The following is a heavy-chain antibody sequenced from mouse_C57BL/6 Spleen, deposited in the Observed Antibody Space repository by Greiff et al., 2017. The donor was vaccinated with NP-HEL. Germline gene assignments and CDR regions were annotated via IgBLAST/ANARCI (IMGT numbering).Heavy chain of an antibody. CDR1: GYTFTSYW. CDR3: ASYGNLWYFDV. V-gene: IGHV1-74*01. Sequence: QVQLQQPGAELVKPGASVKMSCKASGYTFTSYWMHWVKQRPGQGLEWIGRIHPSDSDTNYNQKFKGKATLTVDKSSSTAYMQLSSLTSEDSAVYYCASYGNLWYFDVWGTGTTVTVSS. CDR2: IHPSDSDT. D-gene: IGHD2-1*01. J-gene: IGHJ1*03.